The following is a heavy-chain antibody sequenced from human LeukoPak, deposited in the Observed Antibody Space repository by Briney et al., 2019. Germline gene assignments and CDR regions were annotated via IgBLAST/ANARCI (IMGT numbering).Heavy chain of an antibody. CDR2: IIPIFGTA. Sequence: RASVKVSCKASGGTFSSYAISWVRQAPGQGLEWMGGIIPIFGTANYAQKFQGRVTITADESTSTAYMVLSSLRSEDTAVYYCARDSSGYGLWGQGTLSPSPQ. J-gene: IGHJ4*02. V-gene: IGHV1-69*13. CDR1: GGTFSSYA. D-gene: IGHD5-12*01. CDR3: ARDSSGYGL.